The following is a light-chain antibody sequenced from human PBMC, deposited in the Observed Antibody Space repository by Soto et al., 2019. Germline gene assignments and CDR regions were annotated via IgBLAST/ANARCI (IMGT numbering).Light chain of an antibody. CDR3: QQYNNWPPLT. J-gene: IGKJ4*01. Sequence: EIVMTQSPATLSVSPGERATLSCRASQSVSSNLAWYQQKPGQVPRLLFYGASTRATGIPARFSGSGSGTEFSLTISSLQSEDFAVYYCQQYNNWPPLTFGGGTKVEIK. V-gene: IGKV3-15*01. CDR1: QSVSSN. CDR2: GAS.